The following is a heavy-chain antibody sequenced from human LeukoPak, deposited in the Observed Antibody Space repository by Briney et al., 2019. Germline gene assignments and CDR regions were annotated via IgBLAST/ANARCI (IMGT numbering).Heavy chain of an antibody. D-gene: IGHD6-19*01. V-gene: IGHV1-18*01. Sequence: ASVKVSCKASGYTFTSYGISWVRQAPGQGLEWMGWISAYNGNTNYAQKLQGRVTMTTDTSTSTAYMELRGLRSDDTAVYYCARPRGSGWFYYFDYWGQGTLVTVSS. CDR3: ARPRGSGWFYYFDY. CDR1: GYTFTSYG. J-gene: IGHJ4*02. CDR2: ISAYNGNT.